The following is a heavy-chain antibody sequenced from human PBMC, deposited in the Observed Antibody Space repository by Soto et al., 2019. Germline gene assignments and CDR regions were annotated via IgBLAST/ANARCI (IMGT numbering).Heavy chain of an antibody. V-gene: IGHV5-51*01. Sequence: GESLKISCKGSGYSFTSYWIGWVRQMPGKGLEWMGIIYPGDSDTRYSPSFQGQVTISADKSISTAYLQWSSLKASDTAMYYCARQVASEDYSNYPLNYYMDVWGKGTTVNVAS. CDR2: IYPGDSDT. J-gene: IGHJ6*03. CDR3: ARQVASEDYSNYPLNYYMDV. D-gene: IGHD4-4*01. CDR1: GYSFTSYW.